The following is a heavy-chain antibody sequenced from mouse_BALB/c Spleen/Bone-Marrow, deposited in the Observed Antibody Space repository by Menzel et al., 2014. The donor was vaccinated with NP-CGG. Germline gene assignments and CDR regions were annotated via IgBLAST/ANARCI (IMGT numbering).Heavy chain of an antibody. CDR2: INPDSSTI. CDR3: ARLGYYGYFDY. J-gene: IGHJ2*01. D-gene: IGHD2-3*01. V-gene: IGHV4-1*02. CDR1: GFDFSRYW. Sequence: VQLKDSGGGLVQPGGSLKLSCAASGFDFSRYWMSWVRQAPGKGLEWIGEINPDSSTINYTPSLKDKFIISRDNAKNTLYLQMGKVRSEDTALYYCARLGYYGYFDYWGQGTTLTVSS.